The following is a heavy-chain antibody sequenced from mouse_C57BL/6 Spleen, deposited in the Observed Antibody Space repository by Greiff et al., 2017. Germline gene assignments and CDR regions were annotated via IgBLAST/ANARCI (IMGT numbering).Heavy chain of an antibody. J-gene: IGHJ2*01. CDR2: IHPNSGST. CDR1: GYTFTSYW. CDR3: ARRATTAHFDY. D-gene: IGHD1-2*01. Sequence: QVQLQQPGAELVKPGASVTLSCKASGYTFTSYWMHWVKQRPGQGLEWIGMIHPNSGSTNYNEKFKSKATLTVDKSSSTAYMQLSSLTSEDSAVXYCARRATTAHFDYWGQGTTLTVSS. V-gene: IGHV1-64*01.